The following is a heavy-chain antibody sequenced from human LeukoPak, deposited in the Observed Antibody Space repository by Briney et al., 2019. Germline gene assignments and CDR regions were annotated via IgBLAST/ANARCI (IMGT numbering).Heavy chain of an antibody. J-gene: IGHJ4*02. CDR1: GFTFSSYW. D-gene: IGHD1-26*01. CDR2: INSDGSST. V-gene: IGHV3-74*01. Sequence: GGSLRLSCAASGFTFSSYWMHWVRQAPGKGLVWVSRINSDGSSTSYADSVKGRFTISRDNAKNTLYLQMNSLRAEDTAVYYCSLGYSGSSRLDYWGQGTLVTVSS. CDR3: SLGYSGSSRLDY.